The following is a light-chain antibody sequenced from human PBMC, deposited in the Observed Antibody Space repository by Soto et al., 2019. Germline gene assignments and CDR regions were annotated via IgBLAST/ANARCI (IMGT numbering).Light chain of an antibody. V-gene: IGLV2-14*03. CDR3: SSYTSSSTRV. CDR1: SSDVGAYDF. Sequence: QSALTQPASVSGSPGQSITISCTGTSSDVGAYDFASWYQQHPDKAPKLMIYEVSNRPSGVSNRLSGSKSVNTATLTISGLQAEDEADYYCSSYTSSSTRVFGTGTKVTVL. CDR2: EVS. J-gene: IGLJ1*01.